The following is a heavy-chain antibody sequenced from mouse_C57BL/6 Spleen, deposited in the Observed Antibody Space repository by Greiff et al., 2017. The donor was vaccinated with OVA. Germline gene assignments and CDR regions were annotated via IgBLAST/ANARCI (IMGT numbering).Heavy chain of an antibody. J-gene: IGHJ4*01. CDR2: IRSKSNNYAT. V-gene: IGHV10-1*01. CDR3: VRLLITTVDYAMDY. CDR1: GFSFNTYA. D-gene: IGHD1-1*01. Sequence: EVQRVESGGGLVQPKGSLKLSCAASGFSFNTYAMNWVRQAPGKGLEWVARIRSKSNNYATYYADSVKDRFTISRDDSESMLYLQMNNLKTEDTAMYYCVRLLITTVDYAMDYWGQGTSVTVSS.